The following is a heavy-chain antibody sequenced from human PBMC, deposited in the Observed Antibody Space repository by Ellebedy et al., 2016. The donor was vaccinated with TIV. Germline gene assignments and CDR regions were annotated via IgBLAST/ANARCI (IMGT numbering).Heavy chain of an antibody. D-gene: IGHD3-10*01. CDR1: GYTLMSYG. Sequence: AASVKVSCKASGYTLMSYGICWVRQAPGQGLDWMGWVSAYSGNTNYAENLQGRVTMTTDTSTDTAYMELRSLRSDDTAVYFCARYSGSGTYYRNGMDVWGQGTTVTVSS. CDR3: ARYSGSGTYYRNGMDV. J-gene: IGHJ6*02. V-gene: IGHV1-18*01. CDR2: VSAYSGNT.